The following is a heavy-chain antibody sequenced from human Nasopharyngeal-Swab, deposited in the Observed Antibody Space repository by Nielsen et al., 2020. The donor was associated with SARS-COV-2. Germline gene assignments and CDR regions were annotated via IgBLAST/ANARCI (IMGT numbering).Heavy chain of an antibody. V-gene: IGHV3-23*01. J-gene: IGHJ4*02. CDR2: ISGSGGYT. CDR1: GFTFSTYA. CDR3: AKERTIFGVVIPSYDY. D-gene: IGHD3-3*01. Sequence: GESLKISCVASGFTFSTYAMSWVRQAPGKGLEWVSAISGSGGYTFYADSVKGRFTISRDNSKNTLYLQMNSLRAEDTAVYYRAKERTIFGVVIPSYDYWGQGTLVTVSS.